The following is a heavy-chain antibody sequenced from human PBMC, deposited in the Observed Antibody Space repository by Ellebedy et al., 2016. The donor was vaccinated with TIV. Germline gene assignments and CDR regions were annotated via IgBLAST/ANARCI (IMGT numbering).Heavy chain of an antibody. J-gene: IGHJ6*02. Sequence: GESLKISCAASGFTVSSNYMSWVRQAPGKGLEWVSIIYSGGSTYYADSVKGRFPISRDNSKNTLYLQMNSLRAEDTAVYYCAITTKSQYYHGIDVWGQGTTVTVSS. CDR1: GFTVSSNY. CDR2: IYSGGST. D-gene: IGHD3-22*01. CDR3: AITTKSQYYHGIDV. V-gene: IGHV3-53*01.